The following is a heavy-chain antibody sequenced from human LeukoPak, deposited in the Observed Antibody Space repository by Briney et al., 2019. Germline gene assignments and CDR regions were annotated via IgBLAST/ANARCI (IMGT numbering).Heavy chain of an antibody. CDR3: AKDFVGTGTFRGGDY. CDR1: GFSFGSYA. Sequence: GGSLRLSCAASGFSFGSYAMSWIRQAPGKGLEWVSSISRKGGSIDYADSVKGRFIISRDNSKDTLDLQMNSLRADDTAVYYCAKDFVGTGTFRGGDYWGQGIVVTVSS. D-gene: IGHD2-8*02. CDR2: ISRKGGSI. J-gene: IGHJ4*02. V-gene: IGHV3-23*01.